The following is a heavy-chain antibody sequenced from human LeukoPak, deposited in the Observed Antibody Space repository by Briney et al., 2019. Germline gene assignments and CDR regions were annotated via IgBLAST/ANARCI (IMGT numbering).Heavy chain of an antibody. CDR2: IYYSGST. CDR3: ARLGSAGPRRYFDY. Sequence: SETLSLTCTVSGGSISSSIYYWDWLRQPPGKGLEWIGSIYYSGSTYYNPSLKSRVTISVDTSKNHFSLKLRSVTAADTAVYYCARLGSAGPRRYFDYWGQGTLVTVSS. D-gene: IGHD7-27*01. J-gene: IGHJ4*02. V-gene: IGHV4-39*02. CDR1: GGSISSSIYY.